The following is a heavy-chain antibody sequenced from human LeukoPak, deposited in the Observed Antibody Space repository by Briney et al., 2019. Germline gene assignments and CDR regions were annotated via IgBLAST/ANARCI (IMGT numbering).Heavy chain of an antibody. CDR3: SPEAPPHYDFWSGYV. CDR1: GFTFSSYA. V-gene: IGHV3-30-3*01. Sequence: GGSLRLSCAASGFTFSSYAMHWVRQAPGKGLEWVAVISYDGSNKYYADSVKGRFTISRDNSKNTLYLQMNSLRAEDTAVYYCSPEAPPHYDFWSGYVWGQGTTVTVSS. CDR2: ISYDGSNK. J-gene: IGHJ6*02. D-gene: IGHD3-3*01.